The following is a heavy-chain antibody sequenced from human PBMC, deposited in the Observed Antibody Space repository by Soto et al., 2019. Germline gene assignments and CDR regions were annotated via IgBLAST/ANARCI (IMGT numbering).Heavy chain of an antibody. V-gene: IGHV3-15*07. CDR3: TTGSVEGV. CDR1: GFSFSNAW. D-gene: IGHD2-15*01. Sequence: EVQLVESGGGLVKPGGSLRLSCAGSGFSFSNAWMNWVRQAPGKGLEWVGRIKRKIDGEATDYAAPVKGRFTVSRDDSKSALYLHMNSLKGEDTAVYYCTTGSVEGVWGQGTTVTVSS. CDR2: IKRKIDGEAT. J-gene: IGHJ6*02.